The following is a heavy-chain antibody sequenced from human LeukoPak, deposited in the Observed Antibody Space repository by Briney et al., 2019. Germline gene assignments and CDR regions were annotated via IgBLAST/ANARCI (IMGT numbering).Heavy chain of an antibody. Sequence: PSETLSLTCAVYGGSFSGYYWSWIRQPPEKGLEWIGEINHSGSTNYNPSLKSRVTISVDTSKNQFSLKLSSVTAADTAVYYCARGGNYRTIDYWGQGTLVTVSS. V-gene: IGHV4-34*01. D-gene: IGHD4-11*01. CDR3: ARGGNYRTIDY. CDR2: INHSGST. J-gene: IGHJ4*02. CDR1: GGSFSGYY.